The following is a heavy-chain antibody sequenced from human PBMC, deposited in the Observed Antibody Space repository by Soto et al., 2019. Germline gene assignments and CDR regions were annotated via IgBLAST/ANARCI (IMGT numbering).Heavy chain of an antibody. J-gene: IGHJ4*02. D-gene: IGHD3-22*01. Sequence: SETLSLTCAVYGGSFSGYYWSWIRQPPGKGLEWIGEINHSGSTNYNPSLKSRVNISVDTSKNQFSLKLSSVTAADTAVYYCATLPPYDSSGYYLDYFDYWGQGTLVTVSS. CDR1: GGSFSGYY. V-gene: IGHV4-34*01. CDR3: ATLPPYDSSGYYLDYFDY. CDR2: INHSGST.